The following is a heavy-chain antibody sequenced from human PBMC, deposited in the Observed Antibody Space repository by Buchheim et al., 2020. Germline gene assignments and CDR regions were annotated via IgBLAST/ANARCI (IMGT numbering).Heavy chain of an antibody. V-gene: IGHV3-23*01. J-gene: IGHJ4*02. D-gene: IGHD1-26*01. Sequence: EVQLLESGGGLVQPGGSLRLSCAASGVTFSRYAMSWVRQAPGKGLEWVSAISGSGGSTYYADSVKGRFTISRDNSKTTLDLQMNSLRAEDTAVYYCAKAGYVGATSRWYYFDYWGQGTL. CDR1: GVTFSRYA. CDR3: AKAGYVGATSRWYYFDY. CDR2: ISGSGGST.